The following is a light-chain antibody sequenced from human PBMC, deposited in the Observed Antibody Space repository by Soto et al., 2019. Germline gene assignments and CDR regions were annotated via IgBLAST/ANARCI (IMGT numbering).Light chain of an antibody. J-gene: IGKJ5*01. CDR3: KQRSNA. Sequence: EVFLTQSPATLSVSPLEVVTLSCRASQSINTFLAWYQQKPGQAPRLLIYDASNRATGIPARFSGSGSGTDFTLTISGIEPEDFAVYYCKQRSNAFGQGTRLEIK. CDR1: QSINTF. CDR2: DAS. V-gene: IGKV3-11*01.